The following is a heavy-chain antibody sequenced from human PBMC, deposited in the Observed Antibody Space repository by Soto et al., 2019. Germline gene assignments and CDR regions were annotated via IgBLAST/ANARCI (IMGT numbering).Heavy chain of an antibody. V-gene: IGHV3-23*01. D-gene: IGHD3-22*01. CDR1: GFTFSNYA. J-gene: IGHJ4*02. CDR3: AIDFPASSAAFTTPLIPNDY. CDR2: ISAGGDRP. Sequence: GGSLRLSCAASGFTFSNYAINWVRQAPGRGLEWVSLISAGGDRPHYADSVKGRFTVSRDNPKSTVFLQMSGLTAEDTAIYRCAIDFPASSAAFTTPLIPNDYWGQGTLVTVSS.